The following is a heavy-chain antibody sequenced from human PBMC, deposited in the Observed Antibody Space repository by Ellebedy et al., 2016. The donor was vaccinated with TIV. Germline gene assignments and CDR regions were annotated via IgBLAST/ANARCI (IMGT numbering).Heavy chain of an antibody. D-gene: IGHD5-12*01. CDR1: GFTFTTYW. Sequence: LSLTCAASGFTFTTYWMSWFRQAPGKGLEWVANMNQVGSEKYYVDSVKGRFTISRDNAQNSLYLHMNNLRAEDTAVYYCARDPNSPGDTGYGDYWGQGVVVTVST. CDR3: ARDPNSPGDTGYGDY. V-gene: IGHV3-7*03. CDR2: MNQVGSEK. J-gene: IGHJ4*02.